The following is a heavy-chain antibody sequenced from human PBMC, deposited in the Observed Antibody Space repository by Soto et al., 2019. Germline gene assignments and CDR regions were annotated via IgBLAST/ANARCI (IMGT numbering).Heavy chain of an antibody. V-gene: IGHV1-18*01. Sequence: QVQLLQSGADVKKPGASVKVSCKASGYTFTSYGISWVRQAPGHGLEWMGWISAYNGNTNYAQKLQGRVTMTTDTHTSTADMEVKSERSHDTRVYLCARDAPREGRTVTTYTYYYYYVMDVWGQGTTVTASS. D-gene: IGHD4-4*01. CDR1: GYTFTSYG. CDR2: ISAYNGNT. J-gene: IGHJ6*02. CDR3: ARDAPREGRTVTTYTYYYYYVMDV.